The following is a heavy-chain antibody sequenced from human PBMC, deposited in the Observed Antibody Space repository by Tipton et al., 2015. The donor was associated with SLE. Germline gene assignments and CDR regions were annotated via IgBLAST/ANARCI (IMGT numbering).Heavy chain of an antibody. D-gene: IGHD6-25*01. Sequence: TLSLTCTVSGGSISSGGYYWRWIRQHPGKGLEWIGYIYYSGSTYYNPSLKSRVTISVDTSKNQFSLKLSSVTAAGTAVYYCARGRVYGSGIDPWGQGTLVTVSS. V-gene: IGHV4-31*03. CDR2: IYYSGST. CDR3: ARGRVYGSGIDP. CDR1: GGSISSGGYY. J-gene: IGHJ5*02.